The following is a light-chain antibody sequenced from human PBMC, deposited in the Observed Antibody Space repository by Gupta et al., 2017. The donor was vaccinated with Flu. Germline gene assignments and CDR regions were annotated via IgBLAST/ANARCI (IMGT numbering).Light chain of an antibody. V-gene: IGKV3-15*01. CDR1: QSVNSN. CDR2: GAS. Sequence: DTVMTQSPATLSVSPGERNTLSCRASQSVNSNLAWFQQKPGQAPRLLIFGASTRATGIPARFSGSGSGTEFTLTISSLQSEDFAIYYCHQYNDWPPWTFGQGTKVEIK. J-gene: IGKJ1*01. CDR3: HQYNDWPPWT.